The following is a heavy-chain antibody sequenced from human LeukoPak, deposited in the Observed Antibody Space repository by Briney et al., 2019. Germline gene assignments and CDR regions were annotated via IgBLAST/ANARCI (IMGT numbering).Heavy chain of an antibody. V-gene: IGHV3-30*04. J-gene: IGHJ6*02. CDR2: ISSDGGKK. CDR3: AREHYDDSGGYSSGLDV. Sequence: GGSLRPSCEASGFTFNNYLIHWVRQAPGKGLEWVAPISSDGGKKYYADSVKGRFTISRDNSKDTLFLQMNSLKADDTAVYYCAREHYDDSGGYSSGLDVWGQGTTVTVSS. CDR1: GFTFNNYL. D-gene: IGHD3-22*01.